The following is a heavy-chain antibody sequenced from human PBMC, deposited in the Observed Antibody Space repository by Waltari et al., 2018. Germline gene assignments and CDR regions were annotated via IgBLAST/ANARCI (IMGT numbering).Heavy chain of an antibody. CDR1: GYTFTGYY. D-gene: IGHD2-2*02. Sequence: QVQLVQSGAEVKKPGASVKVSCKASGYTFTGYYMHWVRQAPGQGLGGMGLINPNSGGTNYEQKFQGRVTMTRDTSISTAYMELSRLRSDDTAVYYCARDPDIVVVPAAIPPDYWGQGTLVTVSS. V-gene: IGHV1-2*02. CDR2: INPNSGGT. J-gene: IGHJ4*02. CDR3: ARDPDIVVVPAAIPPDY.